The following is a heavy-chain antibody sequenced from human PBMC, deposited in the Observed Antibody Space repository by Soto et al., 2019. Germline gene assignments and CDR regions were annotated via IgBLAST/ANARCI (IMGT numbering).Heavy chain of an antibody. CDR2: ISYSGNTT. Sequence: PSESLSLTCTVSGDSISSYSWSWIRQPPGKGLEWIGYISYSGNTTNYNPSLKSRVTIALDTSKNQFSLRLSSVTAADTDVYYCAKAIRYAYDSWGQGTLVNVSS. D-gene: IGHD3-16*01. V-gene: IGHV4-59*01. J-gene: IGHJ4*02. CDR3: AKAIRYAYDS. CDR1: GDSISSYS.